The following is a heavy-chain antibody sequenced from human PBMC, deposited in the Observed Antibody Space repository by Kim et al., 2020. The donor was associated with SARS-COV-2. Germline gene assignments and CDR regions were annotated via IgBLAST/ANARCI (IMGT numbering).Heavy chain of an antibody. J-gene: IGHJ4*02. CDR3: ATTGACSF. CDR2: IKQDGSNK. Sequence: VRKEQGKGRGWVASIKQDGSNKDYVDAVKGRFTISRDNAKNSLFLQMNSLRAEDTAIYYCATTGACSFWGQGALVTGSS. D-gene: IGHD7-27*01. V-gene: IGHV3-7*01.